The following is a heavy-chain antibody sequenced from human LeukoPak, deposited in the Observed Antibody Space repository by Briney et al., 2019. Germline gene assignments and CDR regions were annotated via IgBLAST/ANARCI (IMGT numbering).Heavy chain of an antibody. V-gene: IGHV4-61*02. CDR1: GGSISSGSYY. CDR3: ARVGPGPRNWFDP. J-gene: IGHJ5*02. D-gene: IGHD3-10*01. CDR2: IYTSGST. Sequence: PSETLSLTCTVSGGSISSGSYYWSWIRQPAGKGLEWIGRIYTSGSTNYNPSLKSRVTISVDTSKNQFSLKLSSVTAADTAVYYCARVGPGPRNWFDPWGQGTLVTVSS.